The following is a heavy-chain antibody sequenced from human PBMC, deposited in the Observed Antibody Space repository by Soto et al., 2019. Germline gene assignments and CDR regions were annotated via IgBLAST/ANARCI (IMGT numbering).Heavy chain of an antibody. Sequence: QVQLVESGGGVVQPGRSLRLSCAASGFTFSSYAMHWVSKDPGKGLEWVAVISYDGSNKYYADSVKGRFTISRDNSKNTLYRQMNSLRAEDTAVYYCARDRYFDWLFSFDYWGQGTLVTVSS. CDR2: ISYDGSNK. J-gene: IGHJ4*02. CDR1: GFTFSSYA. V-gene: IGHV3-30-3*01. D-gene: IGHD3-9*01. CDR3: ARDRYFDWLFSFDY.